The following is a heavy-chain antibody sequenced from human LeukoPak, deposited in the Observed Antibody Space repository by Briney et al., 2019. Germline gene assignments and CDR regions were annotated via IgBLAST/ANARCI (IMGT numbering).Heavy chain of an antibody. CDR1: GFTFSSTS. J-gene: IGHJ4*02. CDR2: TVGGGDGT. D-gene: IGHD3-22*01. Sequence: GGSLRLSCAASGFTFSSTSMSWVRQAPGKGLEWVAVTVGGGDGTYYADSVKGRFTISRDNSNNTLYLQMNSLRAEDTAVYYCAGTSSLYDSSAYFAYWGQGTLVTVSS. CDR3: AGTSSLYDSSAYFAY. V-gene: IGHV3-23*01.